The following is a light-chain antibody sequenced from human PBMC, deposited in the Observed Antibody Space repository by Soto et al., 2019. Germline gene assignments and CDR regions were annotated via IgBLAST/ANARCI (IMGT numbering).Light chain of an antibody. Sequence: QAVLTQPASVSGSPGQSITISCTGTSSDVGGYDHVAWYQQHPGKAPKLMLYEVNNRPSGISNRFSGSKSGNTASLTISGLQAEDEADYYCNSYTSSTIYVFGTGTKVTVI. CDR3: NSYTSSTIYV. CDR1: SSDVGGYDH. J-gene: IGLJ1*01. V-gene: IGLV2-14*01. CDR2: EVN.